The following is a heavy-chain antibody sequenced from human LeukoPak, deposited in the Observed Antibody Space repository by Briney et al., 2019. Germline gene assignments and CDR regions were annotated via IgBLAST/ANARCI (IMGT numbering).Heavy chain of an antibody. J-gene: IGHJ4*02. Sequence: GGSLRLSCAASGFTFSNYNMNWVRQAPGKGLEWVSSISSSNDYIYYADSVKGRFTISRDNAKNSLYLQMNSLRAEDTAVYYCARRSPNYYFDYWGQGTPVTVSS. CDR2: ISSSNDYI. V-gene: IGHV3-21*01. CDR3: ARRSPNYYFDY. CDR1: GFTFSNYN.